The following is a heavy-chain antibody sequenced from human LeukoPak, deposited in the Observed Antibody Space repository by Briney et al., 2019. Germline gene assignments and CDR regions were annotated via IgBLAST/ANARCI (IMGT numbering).Heavy chain of an antibody. Sequence: QSGGSLRLSCTASGFTFGDYAMSWIRQAPGKGLEWVGFIRSKAYGETADYAASVKGRLTISRDDSKAIAYLQMNSLKTEDTAVYHCTRDRGAYNLYDYWGQGTLVTVSS. CDR2: IRSKAYGETA. CDR1: GFTFGDYA. V-gene: IGHV3-49*03. D-gene: IGHD1-1*01. CDR3: TRDRGAYNLYDY. J-gene: IGHJ4*02.